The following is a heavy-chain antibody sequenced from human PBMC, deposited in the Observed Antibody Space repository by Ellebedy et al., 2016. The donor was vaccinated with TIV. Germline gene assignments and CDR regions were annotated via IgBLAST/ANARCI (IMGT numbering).Heavy chain of an antibody. Sequence: GESLKISCEASGFYFSTYAMNWVRQAPGKGLEWVSAITGSGGRTYYADSVKGRFTISRHNANNSLYLQMNSLRAEDTGVYFCARDRPRGRGDFDYWGQGTLVTVSS. J-gene: IGHJ4*02. CDR2: ITGSGGRT. CDR1: GFYFSTYA. V-gene: IGHV3-23*01. D-gene: IGHD3-10*01. CDR3: ARDRPRGRGDFDY.